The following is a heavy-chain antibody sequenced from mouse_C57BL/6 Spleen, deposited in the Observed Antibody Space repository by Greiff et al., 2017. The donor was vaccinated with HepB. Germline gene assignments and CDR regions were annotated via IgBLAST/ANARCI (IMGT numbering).Heavy chain of an antibody. Sequence: QVQLQQSGPELVKPGASVTLSCKASGYTFTDYEMHWVKQTPVHGLEWIGAIDPETGGTAYNQKFKGKAILTADKSSSTAYMELRSLTSEDSAVYYCTKPTGTWFAYWGQGTLVTVSA. CDR3: TKPTGTWFAY. V-gene: IGHV1-15*01. D-gene: IGHD4-1*02. CDR2: IDPETGGT. CDR1: GYTFTDYE. J-gene: IGHJ3*01.